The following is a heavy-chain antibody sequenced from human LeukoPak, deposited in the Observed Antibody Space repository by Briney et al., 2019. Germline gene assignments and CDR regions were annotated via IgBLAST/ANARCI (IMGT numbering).Heavy chain of an antibody. J-gene: IGHJ4*02. CDR2: VADDGRDK. V-gene: IGHV3-30*18. CDR1: GFTFSSYG. CDR3: AKDGALSAAAYYFDY. Sequence: GGSPRLSRAASGFTFSSYGMHWVRQAPGKGLEWVAVVADDGRDKHHADSVKGRFTISRDNSKNMLLLQMNSLRPEDTAVYYCAKDGALSAAAYYFDYWGQGTLVTVSS. D-gene: IGHD6-13*01.